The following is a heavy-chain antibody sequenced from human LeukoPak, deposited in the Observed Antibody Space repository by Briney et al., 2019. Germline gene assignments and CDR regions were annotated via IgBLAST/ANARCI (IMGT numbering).Heavy chain of an antibody. CDR2: INPNSGGT. CDR3: ARGDGYINYYYYMDV. Sequence: ASVKVSCKASGYTFTGYYRHWVRQAPGQGLEWMGRINPNSGGTNYTQKFQGRVTMTRDTSISTAYMELSRLRSDDTAVYYCARGDGYINYYYYMDVWGKGTTVTVSS. V-gene: IGHV1-2*06. J-gene: IGHJ6*03. D-gene: IGHD1-1*01. CDR1: GYTFTGYY.